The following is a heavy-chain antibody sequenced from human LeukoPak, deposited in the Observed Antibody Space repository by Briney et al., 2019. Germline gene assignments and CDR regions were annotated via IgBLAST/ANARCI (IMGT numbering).Heavy chain of an antibody. J-gene: IGHJ6*02. CDR1: GFTLSNYD. Sequence: GGSLRLSCAASGFTLSNYDMHWVRQRPGKGLEWVSIIGTAGDTYYADSVKGRFTISRESAMNSLYLQMNSLRGGDTAVYYCAREYVLAVAGTSYYYGMDVWGQGTAVTVSS. D-gene: IGHD6-19*01. V-gene: IGHV3-13*01. CDR2: IGTAGDT. CDR3: AREYVLAVAGTSYYYGMDV.